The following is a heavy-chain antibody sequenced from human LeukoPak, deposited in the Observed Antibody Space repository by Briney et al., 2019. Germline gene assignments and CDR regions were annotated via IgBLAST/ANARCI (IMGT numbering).Heavy chain of an antibody. V-gene: IGHV4-38-2*02. CDR3: ARAGDIAMAYPAYFDY. J-gene: IGHJ4*02. CDR1: GYSIRTSHY. CDR2: VYRSGTT. Sequence: SETLSLTCTVSGYSIRTSHYWGWIRQSPGKGLEWIGNVYRSGTTYYNPSLKSRVTISMDTSKNQFSLKLTSVTAADTAVYYCARAGDIAMAYPAYFDYWGQGAPVIVSS. D-gene: IGHD5-18*01.